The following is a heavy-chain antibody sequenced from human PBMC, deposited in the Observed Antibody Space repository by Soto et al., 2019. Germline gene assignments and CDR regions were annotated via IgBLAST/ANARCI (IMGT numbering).Heavy chain of an antibody. CDR1: GFTISRHG. D-gene: IGHD6-13*01. CDR2: INPSGDST. CDR3: AKVDVSTAGSFDY. Sequence: AGSLRLSGVASGFTISRHGWSWVRQAPGKGLEWVSTINPSGDSTFYADSVKGRFTTSRDNSKNTVYLQMNSLSVGDTAVYLCAKVDVSTAGSFDYWGQGALVTVSS. J-gene: IGHJ4*02. V-gene: IGHV3-23*01.